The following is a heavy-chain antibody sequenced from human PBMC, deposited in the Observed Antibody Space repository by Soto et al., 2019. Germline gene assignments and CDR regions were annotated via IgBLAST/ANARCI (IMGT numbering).Heavy chain of an antibody. CDR2: IMSKSDGGTT. V-gene: IGHV3-15*01. CDR1: GFTFSKAW. J-gene: IGHJ4*02. CDR3: DKHSGKSPYSLDY. D-gene: IGHD1-26*01. Sequence: GGSLRLSCTASGFTFSKAWVGWVRQAPGKGLEWVGRIMSKSDGGTTDYAAHVKDRFTISRDDSKSTLYLQMNSLKTEDTAFYYCDKHSGKSPYSLDYWGQGTLVTVSS.